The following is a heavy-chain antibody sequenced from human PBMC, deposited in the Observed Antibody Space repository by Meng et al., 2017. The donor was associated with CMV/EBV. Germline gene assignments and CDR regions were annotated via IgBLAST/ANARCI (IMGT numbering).Heavy chain of an antibody. V-gene: IGHV1-2*02. J-gene: IGHJ6*02. CDR3: ARGGERDSSGYRYGMDV. CDR2: INPNSGGT. Sequence: ASVKVSCKASGYTFTGYYMHWVRQAPGQGLEWMGWINPNSGGTNYAQKFQGRVTMTRDTSISTAYMELSGLRSDDTAVYYCARGGERDSSGYRYGMDVWGQGTTVTVSS. D-gene: IGHD3-22*01. CDR1: GYTFTGYY.